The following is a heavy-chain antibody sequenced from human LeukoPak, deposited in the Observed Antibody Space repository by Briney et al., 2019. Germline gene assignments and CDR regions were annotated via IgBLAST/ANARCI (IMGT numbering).Heavy chain of an antibody. D-gene: IGHD3-10*01. J-gene: IGHJ5*02. CDR3: XXXXXXXXXXWFGSWFDP. V-gene: IGHV4-39*01. CDR2: IYYSGST. CDR1: SXXY. Sequence: SXXYXGWIRQPXGKXVEWIGSIYYSGSTYYNPSLKSRVTISVKXSKKQFSRKLRSVTAARTACEXXXXXXXXXXXXWFGSWFDPWGQGTLVTVSS.